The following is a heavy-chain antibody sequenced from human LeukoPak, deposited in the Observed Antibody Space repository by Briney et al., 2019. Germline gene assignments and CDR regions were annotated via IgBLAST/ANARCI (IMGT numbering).Heavy chain of an antibody. Sequence: ASVKVSCKASGDTFTTYYIQWVRQAPGQGLEWMGWINPNSGDTNYAQKFQGRVTMTRDTSISTAYMELTRLKSDDTAVFCCARDPGSGTLKNAFDIWGQGTLVTVSS. J-gene: IGHJ3*02. CDR1: GDTFTTYY. V-gene: IGHV1-2*02. CDR3: ARDPGSGTLKNAFDI. CDR2: INPNSGDT. D-gene: IGHD3-10*01.